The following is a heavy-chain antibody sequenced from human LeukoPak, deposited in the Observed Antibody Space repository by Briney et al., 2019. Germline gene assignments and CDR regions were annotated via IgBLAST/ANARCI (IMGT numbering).Heavy chain of an antibody. Sequence: GGSLRLSCAAPGFTFSSYSMNWFPQAPGKGWVGVSYISSSSSTIYYADSVKGRFTISRDNAKNSLYLQMNSLRAEDTAVYYCARERRGIAVAGTIDYWGQGTLVTVSS. CDR3: ARERRGIAVAGTIDY. CDR1: GFTFSSYS. V-gene: IGHV3-48*01. D-gene: IGHD6-19*01. J-gene: IGHJ4*02. CDR2: ISSSSSTI.